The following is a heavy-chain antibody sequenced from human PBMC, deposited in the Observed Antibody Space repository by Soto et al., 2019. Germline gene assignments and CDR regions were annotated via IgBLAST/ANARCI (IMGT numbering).Heavy chain of an antibody. V-gene: IGHV3-23*01. Sequence: GGSLRLSFAASGFTFNSYAMSWVRQAPGKGLEWVSGISGGGSSTYYADSVKGRFTTSRDNSKNTLYLQMNSLRAEDTAVYFCAKYIAAGTATTQGHXWGQGTLVPVSX. J-gene: IGHJ4*02. D-gene: IGHD6-25*01. CDR3: AKYIAAGTATTQGHX. CDR1: GFTFNSYA. CDR2: ISGGGSST.